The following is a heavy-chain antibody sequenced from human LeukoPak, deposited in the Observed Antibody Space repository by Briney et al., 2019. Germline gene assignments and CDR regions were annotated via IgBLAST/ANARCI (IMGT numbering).Heavy chain of an antibody. CDR2: INPKNGDT. CDR3: ARDGRLRNGYDNFYI. V-gene: IGHV1-2*07. Sequence: ASVKVSCKAPGYTFTSYYMHWVRQAPGQGLEWMGWINPKNGDTQYAHDFLGRVTMTRDTSISTAYMELSRLTSDDTAVYYCARDGRLRNGYDNFYIWGQGTLVTVSS. J-gene: IGHJ4*02. CDR1: GYTFTSYY. D-gene: IGHD5-18*01.